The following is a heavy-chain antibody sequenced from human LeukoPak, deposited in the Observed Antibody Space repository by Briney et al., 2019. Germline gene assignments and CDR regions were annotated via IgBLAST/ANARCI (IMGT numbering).Heavy chain of an antibody. J-gene: IGHJ4*02. D-gene: IGHD2-2*01. V-gene: IGHV3-73*01. CDR1: GFTFSGST. CDR2: IRGKANSYAT. Sequence: GGSLRLSCAASGFTFSGSTMHWVRQASGKGLEWVGRIRGKANSYATAYAASVKGRFTISRDDSKNTAYLQMNSLKTEDTAVYDCASYCTSASCYSGYWGRGTRVSVSS. CDR3: ASYCTSASCYSGY.